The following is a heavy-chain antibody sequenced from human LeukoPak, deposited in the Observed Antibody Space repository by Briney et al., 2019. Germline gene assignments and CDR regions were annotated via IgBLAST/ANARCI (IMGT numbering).Heavy chain of an antibody. CDR3: ARGVVGATVDY. D-gene: IGHD1-26*01. CDR2: VYYTRST. Sequence: SETLSLTCTVSGGSISSSTYYWGWIRQPPGKGLEWVGSVYYTRSTYYNPSLKSRVTISVDTSKNQFSLKLTPVTASDTAVYYCARGVVGATVDYWGQGTLVTVSS. CDR1: GGSISSSTYY. J-gene: IGHJ4*02. V-gene: IGHV4-39*01.